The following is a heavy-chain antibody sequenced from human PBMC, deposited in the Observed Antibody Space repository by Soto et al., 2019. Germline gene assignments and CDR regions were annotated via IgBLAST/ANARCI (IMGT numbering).Heavy chain of an antibody. CDR3: ARTYGDDGDY. V-gene: IGHV4-39*01. CDR2: IYHTGTT. Sequence: QLQLQESGPGLVKPSETLSLTCTVSGDSITSSSSFWGWIRQPPGKGLEWIGTIYHTGTTYNNPSLKSRVTISVDTSKNQFSLRLRSVTAADKAVYYCARTYGDDGDYWGQGTLVTVSS. J-gene: IGHJ4*02. D-gene: IGHD4-17*01. CDR1: GDSITSSSSF.